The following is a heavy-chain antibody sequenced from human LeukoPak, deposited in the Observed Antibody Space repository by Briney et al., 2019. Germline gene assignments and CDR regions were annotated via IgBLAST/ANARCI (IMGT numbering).Heavy chain of an antibody. V-gene: IGHV1-46*01. CDR2: INPSGGST. CDR1: GYTFTSYG. Sequence: ASVKVSCKASGYTFTSYGISWVRQAPGQGLEWMGIINPSGGSTRYAQKFQGRVTMTRDTSTSTVYMELSSLRSEDTAVYYCARDGVRPDYVWGSYPLYYFDYWGQGTLVTVSS. CDR3: ARDGVRPDYVWGSYPLYYFDY. J-gene: IGHJ4*02. D-gene: IGHD3-16*02.